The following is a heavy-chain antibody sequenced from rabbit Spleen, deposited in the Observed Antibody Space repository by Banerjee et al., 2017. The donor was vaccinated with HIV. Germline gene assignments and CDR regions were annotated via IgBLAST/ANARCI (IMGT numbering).Heavy chain of an antibody. V-gene: IGHV1S45*01. CDR1: GFSFSSIYW. CDR2: VYGDSSGTT. J-gene: IGHJ4*01. D-gene: IGHD2-1*01. CDR3: ARSPYDDYGVHAL. Sequence: QEQLVESGGGLVQPEGSLTLTCTASGFSFSSIYWICWVRQAPGKGLESIACVYGDSSGTTYYTNWAKGRFTISRTSSTTVTLQMTSLTAADTATYFCARSPYDDYGVHALWGPGTLVTVS.